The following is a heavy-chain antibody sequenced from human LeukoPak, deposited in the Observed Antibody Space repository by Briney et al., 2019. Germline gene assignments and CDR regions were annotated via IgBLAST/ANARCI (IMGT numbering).Heavy chain of an antibody. V-gene: IGHV3-74*01. D-gene: IGHD3-10*01. J-gene: IGHJ4*02. CDR1: GFTFSRYW. CDR2: IDSDGTNR. Sequence: GGSLRLSCAASGFTFSRYWMHWVRQAPGKGLVWVSRIDSDGTNRDYADSVKGRFTISRDNAKNTVYLQMNSLRDEDTAVYYCASPGGRGYWGQGTLVTVSS. CDR3: ASPGGRGY.